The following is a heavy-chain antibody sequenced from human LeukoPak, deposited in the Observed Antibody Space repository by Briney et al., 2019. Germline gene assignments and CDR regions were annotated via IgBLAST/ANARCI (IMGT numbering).Heavy chain of an antibody. J-gene: IGHJ4*02. CDR2: IWYDGSNK. CDR1: GFTSSSYG. V-gene: IGHV3-33*01. CDR3: ARDGESLAYCGGDCPHFDY. Sequence: GGSLRLSCAASGFTSSSYGMHWVRQAPGKGLEWVAVIWYDGSNKYYADSVKGRFTISRDNSKNTLYLQMNSLRAEDTAVYYCARDGESLAYCGGDCPHFDYWGRGTLVTVSS. D-gene: IGHD2-21*02.